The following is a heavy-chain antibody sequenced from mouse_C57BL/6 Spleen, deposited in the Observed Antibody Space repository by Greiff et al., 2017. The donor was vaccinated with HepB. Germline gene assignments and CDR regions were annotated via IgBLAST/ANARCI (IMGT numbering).Heavy chain of an antibody. CDR1: GYTFTDYE. V-gene: IGHV1-15*01. D-gene: IGHD1-1*01. CDR2: IDPETGGT. Sequence: VQLQQSGAELVRPGASVTLSCKASGYTFTDYEMHWVKQTPVHGLEWIGAIDPETGGTAYNQKFKGKAILTADKSSSTAYMELRSLTSEDSAVYYCTNYYGSEGYYAMDYWGQGTSVTVSS. CDR3: TNYYGSEGYYAMDY. J-gene: IGHJ4*01.